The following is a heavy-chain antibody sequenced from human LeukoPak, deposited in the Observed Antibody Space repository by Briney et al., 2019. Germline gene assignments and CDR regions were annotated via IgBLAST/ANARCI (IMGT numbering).Heavy chain of an antibody. CDR1: AFSVGSNF. CDR2: IYTGGST. D-gene: IGHD2-15*01. V-gene: IGHV3-66*01. Sequence: PGGSLRLSCADSAFSVGSNFMSWVRQAPGKGLEWVSVIYTGGSTYSADSVKGRFTISRDYSENTVYLQMNSLRVEDTAVYYCARGLGTNYGGYCTGGSCPVYWGQGTLVTVSS. J-gene: IGHJ4*02. CDR3: ARGLGTNYGGYCTGGSCPVY.